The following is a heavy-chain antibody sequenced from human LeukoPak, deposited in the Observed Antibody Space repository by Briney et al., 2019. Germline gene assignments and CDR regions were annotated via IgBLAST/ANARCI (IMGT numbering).Heavy chain of an antibody. CDR3: ARDFYGSGSCFDY. D-gene: IGHD3-10*01. CDR1: RFAFSSFW. Sequence: GGSLRLSCVASRFAFSSFWMAWVRQAPGKGLEWVATIKEDGSAKSYVDSVKGRFTISRDNAKNSLYLQLNSLRAEDTAVYYCARDFYGSGSCFDYWGQRALVTVSS. V-gene: IGHV3-7*05. CDR2: IKEDGSAK. J-gene: IGHJ4*02.